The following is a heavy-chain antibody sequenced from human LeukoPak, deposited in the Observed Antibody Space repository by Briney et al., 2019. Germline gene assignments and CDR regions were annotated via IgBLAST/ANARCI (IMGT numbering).Heavy chain of an antibody. D-gene: IGHD1-7*01. J-gene: IGHJ4*02. CDR2: INQDGHT. CDR3: ARHARSNYVKGLDY. V-gene: IGHV4-4*02. CDR1: GGSISGPNW. Sequence: PSGTLTLTCAVSGGSISGPNWWTWVRPSPGKGLECIGEINQDGHTTYNPSLGSRVTMSVDKSKNQFSLKVTSVTAADTAIYYCARHARSNYVKGLDYWGQGTLVTVSS.